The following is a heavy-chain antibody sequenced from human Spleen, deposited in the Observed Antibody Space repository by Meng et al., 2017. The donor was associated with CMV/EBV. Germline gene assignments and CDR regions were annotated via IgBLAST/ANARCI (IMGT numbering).Heavy chain of an antibody. CDR2: VEYHGKA. V-gene: IGHV4-39*07. Sequence: ASLRLSCSISAASISSSHYWGWIRQPPGKGLEWIANVEYHGKAHYNPSLKSRVTISLDTSKKQFSLNMSSVTAADTALYYCARDWYYDPLGLWGQGTMVTVSS. J-gene: IGHJ3*01. CDR1: AASISSSHY. CDR3: ARDWYYDPLGL. D-gene: IGHD3-3*01.